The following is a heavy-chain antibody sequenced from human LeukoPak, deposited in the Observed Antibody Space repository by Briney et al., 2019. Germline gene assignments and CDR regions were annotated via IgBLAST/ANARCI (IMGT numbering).Heavy chain of an antibody. CDR2: INPNSGGT. CDR1: GYTFTSYG. Sequence: ASVKVSCKASGYTFTSYGIIWVRQAPGQGLEWMGWINPNSGGTNYAQKFQGRVTMTRDTSISTAYMELSRLRSDDTAVYYCAAVSSGSYLLAHYWGQGTLVTVSS. D-gene: IGHD1-26*01. V-gene: IGHV1-2*02. J-gene: IGHJ4*02. CDR3: AAVSSGSYLLAHY.